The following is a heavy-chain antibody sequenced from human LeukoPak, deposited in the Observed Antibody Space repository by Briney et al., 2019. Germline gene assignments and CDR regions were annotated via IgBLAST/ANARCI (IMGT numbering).Heavy chain of an antibody. V-gene: IGHV4-31*03. J-gene: IGHJ4*02. CDR1: GGSISSGGYY. Sequence: SETLSLTCTVSGGSISSGGYYWSWIRQHPGKGLEWIGYIYYSGSTYYNPSLKSRVTISVDTSRNQFSLKLGSVTAADTAVYYCASEGIAAAGIDYWGQGTLVTVSS. D-gene: IGHD6-13*01. CDR2: IYYSGST. CDR3: ASEGIAAAGIDY.